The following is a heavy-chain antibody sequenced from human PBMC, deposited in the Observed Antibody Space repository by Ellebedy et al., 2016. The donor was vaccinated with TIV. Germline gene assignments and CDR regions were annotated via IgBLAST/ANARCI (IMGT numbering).Heavy chain of an antibody. Sequence: ASVKVSXXASGYTFTSYGISWVRQVPGQGLEWMGWISAYNGNTNYAQKLQGRVTMTTDTSTSTAYMELRSLRSDDTAVYYCARDGGYRVAAAGTRDYYYYGMDVWGQGTTVTVSS. V-gene: IGHV1-18*01. D-gene: IGHD6-13*01. CDR1: GYTFTSYG. CDR3: ARDGGYRVAAAGTRDYYYYGMDV. J-gene: IGHJ6*02. CDR2: ISAYNGNT.